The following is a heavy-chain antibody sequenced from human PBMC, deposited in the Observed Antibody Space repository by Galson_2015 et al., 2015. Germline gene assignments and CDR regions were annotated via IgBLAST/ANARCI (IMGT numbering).Heavy chain of an antibody. Sequence: SLRLSCAASGFPFSSYTMNWVRQAPGKGLQWVSSISGRSTFIFYSDSVKGRFTISRDNAKNSLSLQMNSLRGDDTAVYYCTRHLGIGSGSPESWGQGTLVAVSS. CDR3: TRHLGIGSGSPES. V-gene: IGHV3-21*01. D-gene: IGHD7-27*01. CDR2: ISGRSTFI. CDR1: GFPFSSYT. J-gene: IGHJ4*02.